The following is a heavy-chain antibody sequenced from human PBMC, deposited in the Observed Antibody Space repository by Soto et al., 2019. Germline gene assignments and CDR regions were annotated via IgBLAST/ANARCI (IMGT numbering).Heavy chain of an antibody. Sequence: GXGVQDPWKPSGYTFTCYYSHLVRQAPGQGLQRVGCTSPSSLATNYAQRFQGRVTMSRDRATSTVYMELSRLRYEDTAVYYCARDSFGTLVVAANNAYYYYGMHVWGQGTTVTVSS. CDR3: ARDSFGTLVVAANNAYYYYGMHV. CDR2: TSPSSLAT. D-gene: IGHD2-15*01. V-gene: IGHV1-2*02. J-gene: IGHJ6*02. CDR1: GYTFTCYY.